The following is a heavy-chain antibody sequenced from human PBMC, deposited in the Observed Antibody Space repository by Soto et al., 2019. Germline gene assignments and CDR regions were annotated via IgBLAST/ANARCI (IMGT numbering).Heavy chain of an antibody. CDR3: ARDSGRSDVVPAAISAMDV. Sequence: QVQLVQSGAEVKKPGSSVKASCKGSGGNRYTITWVRQAPGQGLEWMGRIIPMFGIATYAQNFQGRVTISEDKSTSTAYMELSSLRSEDTAVYYCARDSGRSDVVPAAISAMDVWGQGTTVTVSS. CDR1: GGNRYT. CDR2: IIPMFGIA. V-gene: IGHV1-69*08. J-gene: IGHJ6*02. D-gene: IGHD2-2*01.